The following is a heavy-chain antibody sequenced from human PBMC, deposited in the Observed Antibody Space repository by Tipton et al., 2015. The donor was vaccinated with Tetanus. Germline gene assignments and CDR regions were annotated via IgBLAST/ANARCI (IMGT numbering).Heavy chain of an antibody. CDR2: IYPGDSDT. V-gene: IGHV5-51*01. Sequence: QLVQSGGEVKKPGGSLKISCKGSGYIFTNYWIGWVRQKPGKGLEWMGIIYPGDSDTRYSPSFQGQVTIPVDKSINTAYLQWSSLKASDTSMFYCARAHCTDGVCNFDFWGQGALVTVAS. J-gene: IGHJ4*02. CDR3: ARAHCTDGVCNFDF. CDR1: GYIFTNYW. D-gene: IGHD2-8*01.